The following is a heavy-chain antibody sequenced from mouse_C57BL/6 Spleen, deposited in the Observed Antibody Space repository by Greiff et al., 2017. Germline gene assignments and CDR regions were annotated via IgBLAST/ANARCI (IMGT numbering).Heavy chain of an antibody. Sequence: EVQRVESGPGLVKPSQSLSLTCSVTGYSITSGYYWNWIRQFPGNKLEWMGYISYDGSNNYNPSLKNRISITRDTSKNQFFLKLNSVTTEDTATYYCARDLGLNYYGSSYVYAMDYWGQGTSVTVSS. J-gene: IGHJ4*01. D-gene: IGHD1-1*01. CDR3: ARDLGLNYYGSSYVYAMDY. V-gene: IGHV3-6*01. CDR1: GYSITSGYY. CDR2: ISYDGSN.